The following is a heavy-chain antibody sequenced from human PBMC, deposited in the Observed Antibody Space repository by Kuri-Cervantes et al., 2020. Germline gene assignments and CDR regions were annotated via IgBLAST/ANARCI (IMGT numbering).Heavy chain of an antibody. V-gene: IGHV3-30-3*01. J-gene: IGHJ4*02. CDR2: ISYDGSSD. D-gene: IGHD4-17*01. CDR3: GRGTDYGDYAGLDY. Sequence: GGSLRLSCAASGFTFSTFAMHWVRQAPGEGLEWVVVISYDGSSDFYADSVKGRFTISRDNSKNTLYLQMNSLRTEDTAVYYCGRGTDYGDYAGLDYWGQGTLVTVSS. CDR1: GFTFSTFA.